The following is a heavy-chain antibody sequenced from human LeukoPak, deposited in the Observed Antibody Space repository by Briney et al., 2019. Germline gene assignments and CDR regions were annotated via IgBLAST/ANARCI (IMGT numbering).Heavy chain of an antibody. CDR3: ARAQYYYDSSGYDY. J-gene: IGHJ4*02. D-gene: IGHD3-22*01. V-gene: IGHV3-30*07. CDR1: GFTFSSYA. CDR2: ISYDGSNK. Sequence: GRSLRLSCAASGFTFSSYAMHWVRQAPGKGLEWVAVISYDGSNKYYADSVKGRFTTSRENAKNSLYLQMNSLRAGDTAVYYCARAQYYYDSSGYDYWGQGTLVTVSS.